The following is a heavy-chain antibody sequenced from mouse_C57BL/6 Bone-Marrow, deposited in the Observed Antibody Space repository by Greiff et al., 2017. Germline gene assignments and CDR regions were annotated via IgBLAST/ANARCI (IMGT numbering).Heavy chain of an antibody. Sequence: QVQLQQPGAELVKPGASVKMSCKASGYTFTSYWITWVKQRPGQGLEWIGDIYPGSGSTNYNEKFKSKATLTVDTSSSTAYLQHSSLTSEDSAVYYCARGYYGSSYPFDYWGQGTTLTVSS. CDR2: IYPGSGST. CDR1: GYTFTSYW. J-gene: IGHJ2*01. CDR3: ARGYYGSSYPFDY. D-gene: IGHD1-1*01. V-gene: IGHV1-55*01.